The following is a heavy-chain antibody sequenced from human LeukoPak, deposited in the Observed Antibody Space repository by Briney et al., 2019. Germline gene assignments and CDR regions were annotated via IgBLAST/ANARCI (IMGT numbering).Heavy chain of an antibody. CDR3: ARGRSDSGAYCYFGS. CDR1: GFTFSEYT. J-gene: IGHJ4*02. Sequence: GGSLRLSCAASGFTFSEYTMHWVRQAPSKGLEWVAVISHDGREIYYADSVKGRFTISRGDSMSTMYLQMNSLRAEDTALYYCARGRSDSGAYCYFGSWGQGTPVTVSS. D-gene: IGHD3-22*01. V-gene: IGHV3-30*03. CDR2: ISHDGREI.